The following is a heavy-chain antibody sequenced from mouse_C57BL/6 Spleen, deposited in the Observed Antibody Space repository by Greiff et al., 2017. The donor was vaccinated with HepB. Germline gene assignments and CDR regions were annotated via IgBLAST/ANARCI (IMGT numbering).Heavy chain of an antibody. CDR2: ISSGSSTI. Sequence: EVHLVESGGGLVKPGGSLKLSCAASGFTFSDYGMHWVRQAPEKGLEWVAYISSGSSTIYYADTVKGRFTISRDNAKNTLFLQMTSLRSEDTAMYYCARQWLAYAMDYWGQGTSVTVSS. D-gene: IGHD2-2*01. CDR3: ARQWLAYAMDY. V-gene: IGHV5-17*01. CDR1: GFTFSDYG. J-gene: IGHJ4*01.